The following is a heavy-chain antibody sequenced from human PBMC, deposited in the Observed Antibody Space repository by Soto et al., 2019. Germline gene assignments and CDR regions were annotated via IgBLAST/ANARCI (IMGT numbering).Heavy chain of an antibody. J-gene: IGHJ4*02. CDR1: GYAFTTYG. V-gene: IGHV1-18*01. D-gene: IGHD1-1*01. Sequence: QVHLVQSGAEVKKPGASVKVSCQGSGYAFTTYGITWVRQAPGQGLEWMGWISAHNGDTNYAQKLQGRVTVTRDTSTSTAYMELRSRRYDDTAVHYCARERYGDYWGQGALVTVSS. CDR2: ISAHNGDT. CDR3: ARERYGDY.